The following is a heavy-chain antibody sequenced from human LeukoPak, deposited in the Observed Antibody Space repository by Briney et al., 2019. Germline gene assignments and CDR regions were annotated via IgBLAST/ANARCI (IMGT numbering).Heavy chain of an antibody. J-gene: IGHJ4*02. V-gene: IGHV4-38-2*01. Sequence: SETLSLTCAVSGYSISSDYYWGWIRQPPGKGLEWIGEINPRGSTNYNPSLKSRVTLSADTSKNQFSLTLNSVTAADTAVYYCARRRLGYYFDYWGQGTLVTVSS. CDR2: INPRGST. CDR3: ARRRLGYYFDY. D-gene: IGHD5-24*01. CDR1: GYSISSDYY.